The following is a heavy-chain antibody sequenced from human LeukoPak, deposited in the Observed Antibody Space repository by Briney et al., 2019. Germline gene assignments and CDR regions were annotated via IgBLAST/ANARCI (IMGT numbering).Heavy chain of an antibody. CDR1: GYSISSGYY. CDR2: IYHSGST. CDR3: ARLAAAGPRW. J-gene: IGHJ4*02. V-gene: IGHV4-38-2*02. Sequence: SETLSLTCTVSGYSISSGYYWGWIRQPPGKGLEWIGSIYHSGSTYYNPSLKSRVTISVDRSKNQFSLKLSSVTAADTAVYYCARLAAAGPRWWGQGTLVTVSS. D-gene: IGHD6-13*01.